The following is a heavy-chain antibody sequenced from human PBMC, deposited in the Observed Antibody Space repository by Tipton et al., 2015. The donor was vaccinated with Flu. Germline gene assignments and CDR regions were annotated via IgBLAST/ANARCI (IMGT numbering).Heavy chain of an antibody. Sequence: SLRLSCAASGFTFSSYGMHWVRQAPGKGLEWVAVIWYDGSNKYYADSVKGRFTISRDNSKNTPYLQMNSLRAEDTAVYYCARGVAGRARYFQHWGQGTLVTVSS. CDR1: GFTFSSYG. CDR2: IWYDGSNK. V-gene: IGHV3-33*01. CDR3: ARGVAGRARYFQH. D-gene: IGHD6-19*01. J-gene: IGHJ1*01.